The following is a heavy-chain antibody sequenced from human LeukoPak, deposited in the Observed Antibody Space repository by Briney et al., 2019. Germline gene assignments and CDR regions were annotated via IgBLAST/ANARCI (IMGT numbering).Heavy chain of an antibody. J-gene: IGHJ5*02. D-gene: IGHD4-11*01. CDR3: ARDTYSNYVGGWLDP. CDR2: ISSSSYI. CDR1: GFTFSSYS. Sequence: GGSLRLSCAASGFTFSSYSMNWVRQAPGKGLEWVSSISSSSYIYYADSVKGRFTISRDNAKNSLYLQMNSLRAEDTAVYYCARDTYSNYVGGWLDPWGQGTLVTVSS. V-gene: IGHV3-21*01.